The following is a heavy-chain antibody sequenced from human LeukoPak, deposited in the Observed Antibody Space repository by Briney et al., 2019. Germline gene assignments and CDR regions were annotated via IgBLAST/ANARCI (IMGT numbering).Heavy chain of an antibody. Sequence: SETLSLTCDVSGGSISGYYWSWIRQPAGKGLEWIGRMYTSGGAMYTPSLRRRLTISVDTSKNQFSLRLSSVTAADTAVYYCARDFGAEPTVTSGYFDPWGQGTLVTVSS. V-gene: IGHV4-4*07. CDR3: ARDFGAEPTVTSGYFDP. D-gene: IGHD3-16*01. CDR2: MYTSGGA. J-gene: IGHJ5*02. CDR1: GGSISGYY.